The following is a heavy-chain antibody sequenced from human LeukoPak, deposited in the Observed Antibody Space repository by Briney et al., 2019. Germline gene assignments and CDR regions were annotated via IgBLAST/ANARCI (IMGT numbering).Heavy chain of an antibody. J-gene: IGHJ6*03. D-gene: IGHD1-26*01. CDR3: ARALGEGASLMPAYYYYYMDV. Sequence: GSLRLSCAASGFTFSSLSINWVRPDPGEGLGWVSYIISSSSTIYYAASVKGPFTLPRDHAKNSLYLQVDRLRAEDTAVYYCARALGEGASLMPAYYYYYMDVWGKGTTVTVSS. V-gene: IGHV3-48*01. CDR1: GFTFSSLS. CDR2: IISSSSTI.